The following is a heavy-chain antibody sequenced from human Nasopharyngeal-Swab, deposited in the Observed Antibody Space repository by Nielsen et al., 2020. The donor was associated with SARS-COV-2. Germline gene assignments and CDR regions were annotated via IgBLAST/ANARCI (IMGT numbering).Heavy chain of an antibody. CDR3: ARDPLNYGDYFDY. CDR1: GFTFSSYS. CDR2: ISSSGSTI. D-gene: IGHD4-17*01. Sequence: GESLKISCAASGFTFSSYSMNWVRQAPGKGLEWVSYISSSGSTIYYADSVKGRFTISRDNSKNTLYLQMNSLRAEDTAVYYCARDPLNYGDYFDYWGQGTLVTVSS. V-gene: IGHV3-48*01. J-gene: IGHJ4*02.